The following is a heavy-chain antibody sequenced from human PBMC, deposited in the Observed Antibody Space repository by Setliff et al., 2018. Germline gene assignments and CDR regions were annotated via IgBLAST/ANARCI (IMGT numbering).Heavy chain of an antibody. CDR2: IYTSGTT. V-gene: IGHV4-61*09. CDR1: GGSISSGSYY. CDR3: ARARSLDFDY. Sequence: SETLSLTCSVSGGSISSGSYYWTWIRQPAGKGLEWIGHIYTSGTTKYNPSLKSRVTISVDASKNQFSLNLTSVTAADTAVYYCARARSLDFDYWGQGMLVTVS. J-gene: IGHJ4*02.